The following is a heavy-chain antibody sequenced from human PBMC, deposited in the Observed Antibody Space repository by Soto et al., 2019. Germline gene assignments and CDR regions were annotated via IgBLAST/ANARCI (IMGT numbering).Heavy chain of an antibody. CDR1: GFTFSSYA. V-gene: IGHV3-23*01. CDR2: ISGSGGST. CDR3: AKGSKRYYFDY. J-gene: IGHJ4*02. Sequence: GGSLRLSCAASGFTFSSYAMSWVRQAPGKGLEWVSAISGSGGSTYYADSVKGRITISRDNSKNTLYLQMNSLRAEDTAVYYRAKGSKRYYFDYWGQGTLVTVSS. D-gene: IGHD6-6*01.